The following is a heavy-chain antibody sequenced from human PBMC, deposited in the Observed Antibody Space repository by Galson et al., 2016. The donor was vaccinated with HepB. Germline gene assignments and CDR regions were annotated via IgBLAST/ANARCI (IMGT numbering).Heavy chain of an antibody. CDR3: AGEIGIANGIDV. CDR2: IHGVGNI. J-gene: IGHJ6*02. V-gene: IGHV3-53*01. CDR1: GVTVPSMF. D-gene: IGHD2-21*01. Sequence: SLRLSCAVSGVTVPSMFMNWVRQAPGKGLEWVSVIHGVGNIYYADSVRGRFTISRDNRENMVYLQMNSLRAEDTAVYYCAGEIGIANGIDVWGQGTTVTVS.